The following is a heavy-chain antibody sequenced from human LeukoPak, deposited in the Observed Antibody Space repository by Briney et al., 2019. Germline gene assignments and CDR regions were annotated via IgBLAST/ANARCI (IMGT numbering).Heavy chain of an antibody. J-gene: IGHJ5*02. CDR1: GGSISSSSYY. CDR2: IYHSGST. V-gene: IGHV4-39*01. Sequence: SETLSLTCTVSGGSISSSSYYWGWIRQPPGKGLEWIGSIYHSGSTYYNPSLKSRVTISVDTSKNQFSLKLSSVTAADTAVYYCARYGSGSYYRSFDPWGQGTLVTVSS. CDR3: ARYGSGSYYRSFDP. D-gene: IGHD3-10*01.